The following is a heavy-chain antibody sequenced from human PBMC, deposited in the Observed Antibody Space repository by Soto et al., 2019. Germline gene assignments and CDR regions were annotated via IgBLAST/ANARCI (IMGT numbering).Heavy chain of an antibody. CDR3: ARAPKVSGSSQTRPDF. D-gene: IGHD6-6*01. Sequence: QVQLHQWGAGLLKPSETLSLACSIYSGSFSGYYWSWIRQPPGKGLEWIGEISQSGHTNYSPSLKNPVSIPIDTSKKQFSLNLASVSAADTAVYYCARAPKVSGSSQTRPDFWGQGTLVTVSS. CDR1: SGSFSGYY. CDR2: ISQSGHT. V-gene: IGHV4-34*01. J-gene: IGHJ4*02.